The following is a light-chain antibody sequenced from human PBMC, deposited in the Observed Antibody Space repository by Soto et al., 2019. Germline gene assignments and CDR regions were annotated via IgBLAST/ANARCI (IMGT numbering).Light chain of an antibody. CDR2: EVG. Sequence: QSALTQPASVSGSPGQSITISCTGTSSDVGSYNLVSWYQQHPGKAPKLMIYEVGKRPSGVSNRFSGSKSGNTASLTISGPQAEDEADYYCCSYAGSSTSVVFGGGTKLTVL. CDR3: CSYAGSSTSVV. J-gene: IGLJ2*01. CDR1: SSDVGSYNL. V-gene: IGLV2-23*02.